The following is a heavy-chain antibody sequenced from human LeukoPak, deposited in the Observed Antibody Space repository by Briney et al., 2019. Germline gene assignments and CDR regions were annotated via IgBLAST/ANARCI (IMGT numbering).Heavy chain of an antibody. Sequence: GGSLRPSCAASGFTFDDYAMHWVRQAPGKGLEWVSGISWNSGSIGYADSVKGRFTISRDNAKNSLYLQMNSLRAEDTALYYCAKDIEGIAAAGLDYWGQGTLVTVSS. CDR3: AKDIEGIAAAGLDY. D-gene: IGHD6-13*01. V-gene: IGHV3-9*01. CDR2: ISWNSGSI. J-gene: IGHJ4*02. CDR1: GFTFDDYA.